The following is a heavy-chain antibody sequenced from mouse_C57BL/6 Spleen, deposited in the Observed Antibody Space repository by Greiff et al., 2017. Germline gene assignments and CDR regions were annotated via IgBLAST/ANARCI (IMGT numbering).Heavy chain of an antibody. V-gene: IGHV10-3*01. CDR2: IRSKSSNYAT. CDR1: GFTFNTYA. J-gene: IGHJ4*01. CDR3: VRDTTTGYAMDY. Sequence: EVQLLESGGGLVQPKGSLKLSCAASGFTFNTYAMHWVRQAPGQGLEWVARIRSKSSNYATYYADSVKDRFTISRDESQSMLYLQMNNLKTEDTAMYYCVRDTTTGYAMDYWGQGTSVTVSS. D-gene: IGHD1-1*01.